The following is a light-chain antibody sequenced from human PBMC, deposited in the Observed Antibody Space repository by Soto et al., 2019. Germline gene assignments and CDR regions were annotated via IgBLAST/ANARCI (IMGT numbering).Light chain of an antibody. CDR2: ANN. Sequence: QPVLTQPPSVSGAPGQSVIISCSGSRSNIGAGFDVHWYQHLPGTAPKLLIFANNNRPSGVPDRFSGSKSGTSASLAIIGLRAEDEADYHCQSYDSSLRGPVFGGGTKLTVL. CDR1: RSNIGAGFD. V-gene: IGLV1-40*01. CDR3: QSYDSSLRGPV. J-gene: IGLJ2*01.